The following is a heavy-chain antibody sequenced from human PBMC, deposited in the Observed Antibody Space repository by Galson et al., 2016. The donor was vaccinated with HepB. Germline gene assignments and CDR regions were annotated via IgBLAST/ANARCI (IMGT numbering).Heavy chain of an antibody. J-gene: IGHJ6*02. Sequence: QSGAEVKKPGESLKISCKGSGYSFTNYWIGWVRQMPGKGLEWLGIIYPGDSDTRYSPSFQGQVTMSADKSNSPAYLHWASLKASDPAMYYCARLNFVGQYGAMDVWGQGTTVTVSS. CDR3: ARLNFVGQYGAMDV. V-gene: IGHV5-51*01. CDR1: GYSFTNYW. D-gene: IGHD3-10*01. CDR2: IYPGDSDT.